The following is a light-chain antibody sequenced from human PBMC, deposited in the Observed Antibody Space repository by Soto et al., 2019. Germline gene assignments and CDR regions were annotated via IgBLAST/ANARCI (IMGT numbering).Light chain of an antibody. Sequence: DIQMTQSPSTLSAAVGDRVTITCRASQSISSWLAWYQQKPWKAPKPLIYKASSLESGVPSRFTGSGSGTEFPLTISSVQPDDFASYYCQRYNSYWTFGQGTKVEIK. V-gene: IGKV1-5*03. J-gene: IGKJ1*01. CDR1: QSISSW. CDR3: QRYNSYWT. CDR2: KAS.